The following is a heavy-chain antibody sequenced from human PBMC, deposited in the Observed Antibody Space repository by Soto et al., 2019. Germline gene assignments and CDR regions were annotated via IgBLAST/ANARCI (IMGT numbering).Heavy chain of an antibody. CDR3: AGASGTYYYYYGMDV. J-gene: IGHJ6*02. Sequence: SETLSLTCTVSGGSVSSGSYYWSWIRQPPGKGLEWIGYIYYSGSTNYNPSLKSRVTISVGTSKNQFSLKLSSVTAADTAVYYCAGASGTYYYYYGMDVWGQGTTVTVSS. CDR1: GGSVSSGSYY. V-gene: IGHV4-61*01. CDR2: IYYSGST. D-gene: IGHD1-1*01.